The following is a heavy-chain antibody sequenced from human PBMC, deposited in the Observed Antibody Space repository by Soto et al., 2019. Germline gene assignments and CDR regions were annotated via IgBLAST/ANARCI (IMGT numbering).Heavy chain of an antibody. CDR3: ARGRSYNSGWSRQYYFDY. J-gene: IGHJ4*02. D-gene: IGHD6-19*01. CDR1: GYTFTSYA. Sequence: QVQLVQSGAEVKKPGASVKVSCKASGYTFTSYAMHWVRQAPGQRLEWMGWINAGNGNTKYSQKFQGRVTITRDTSASTAYMELSSLRSEDTAVYYCARGRSYNSGWSRQYYFDYWGQGTLVTVSS. V-gene: IGHV1-3*01. CDR2: INAGNGNT.